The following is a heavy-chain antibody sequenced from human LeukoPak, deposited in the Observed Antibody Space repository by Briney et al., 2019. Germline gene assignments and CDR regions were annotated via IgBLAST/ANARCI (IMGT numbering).Heavy chain of an antibody. D-gene: IGHD1-26*01. V-gene: IGHV1-69*13. J-gene: IGHJ6*02. CDR1: VGTFISYA. CDR3: ARAKKYTTRDHPELYYYGMDV. CDR2: IIPIFGTA. Sequence: SVKVSCKASVGTFISYAISWVRQAPGQGLEWMGGIIPIFGTANYAQKFQGRVTITADESTSTAYMELSSLRSEDTAVYYCARAKKYTTRDHPELYYYGMDVWGQGTTVTVSS.